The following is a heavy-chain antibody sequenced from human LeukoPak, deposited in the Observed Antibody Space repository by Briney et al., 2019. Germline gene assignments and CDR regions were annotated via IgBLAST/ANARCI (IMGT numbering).Heavy chain of an antibody. V-gene: IGHV7-4-1*02. CDR2: INTNTGNP. CDR1: GYTFTSYA. D-gene: IGHD3-10*01. Sequence: GASVKVSCKASGYTFTSYAMNWVRQAPGQGLEWMGWINTNTGNPTYAQGFTGRFVFSLDTSVTTAYLQISSLKAEDTALYYCARGRAPGSSDDAFDIWGQGTMVTVSS. J-gene: IGHJ3*02. CDR3: ARGRAPGSSDDAFDI.